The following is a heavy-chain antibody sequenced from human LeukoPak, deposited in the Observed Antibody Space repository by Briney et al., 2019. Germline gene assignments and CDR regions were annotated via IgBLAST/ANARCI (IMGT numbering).Heavy chain of an antibody. Sequence: PGGSLRLSCAASGFTFSRYAMSWIRQAPEKGLEWVSAISGSGGTTYYADSVKGRFTISRDNSKSTLYLQMNRLRAEDTAVYYCAKEDCGVDCSTFDYWGQGTLVTVSS. CDR3: AKEDCGVDCSTFDY. CDR2: ISGSGGTT. CDR1: GFTFSRYA. V-gene: IGHV3-23*01. D-gene: IGHD2-21*02. J-gene: IGHJ4*02.